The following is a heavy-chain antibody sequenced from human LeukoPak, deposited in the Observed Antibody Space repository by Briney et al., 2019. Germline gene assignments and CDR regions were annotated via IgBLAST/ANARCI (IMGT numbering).Heavy chain of an antibody. D-gene: IGHD2-2*01. J-gene: IGHJ5*02. Sequence: ASVKVSCKASGYTFTSYGISWVRQAPGQGLEWMGWISAYNGNTNYAQKLQGRVTMTTDTSTSTAYMELSSLRSEDTAVYYCATDLRVVVVPAAIAWGQGTLVTVSS. CDR1: GYTFTSYG. V-gene: IGHV1-18*01. CDR2: ISAYNGNT. CDR3: ATDLRVVVVPAAIA.